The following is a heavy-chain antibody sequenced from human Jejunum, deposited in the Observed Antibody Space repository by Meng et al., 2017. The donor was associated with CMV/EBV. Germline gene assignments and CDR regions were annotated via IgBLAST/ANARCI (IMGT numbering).Heavy chain of an antibody. CDR3: AYMGAYTYAYEY. CDR2: IIPVIGVT. D-gene: IGHD2-2*01. J-gene: IGHJ4*02. V-gene: IGHV1-69*04. CDR1: GVKFTNYA. Sequence: CKTSGVKFTNYAITWVRRAPGQGLEWMGRIIPVIGVTHYAQNFQGRVTITADKSTGTGYMELSSLRSGDTAVYYCAYMGAYTYAYEYWGQGTLVTVSS.